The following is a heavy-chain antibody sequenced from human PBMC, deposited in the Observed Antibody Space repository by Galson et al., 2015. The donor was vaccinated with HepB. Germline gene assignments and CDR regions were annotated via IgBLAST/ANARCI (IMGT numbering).Heavy chain of an antibody. CDR1: GFTFSNAW. J-gene: IGHJ2*01. V-gene: IGHV3-15*01. D-gene: IGHD3-16*01. CDR3: QGGPIDL. Sequence: SLRLSCAASGFTFSNAWMSWVRQAPGKVLEWVGRIKSKTDGGTTDYDAPVKGRFTISRDDSKNTLYLQMNSLKTEDTAVYYCQGGPIDLWGRDTLVTVSS. CDR2: IKSKTDGGTT.